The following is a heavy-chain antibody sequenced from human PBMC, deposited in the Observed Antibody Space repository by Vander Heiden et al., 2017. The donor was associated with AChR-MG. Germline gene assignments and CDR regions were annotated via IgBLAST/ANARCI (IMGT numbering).Heavy chain of an antibody. V-gene: IGHV3-30*18. J-gene: IGHJ4*02. CDR1: GFTFRGYG. Sequence: QVQLVESGGGVVQPGRSLRLSCAASGFTFRGYGMHWVRQAPGKGLEWVAVISYDGSNKYYADSVKGRFTISRDNSKNTLYLQMNSLRAEDTAVYYCAKGWAYMITFGGVIHWGQGTLVTVSS. CDR2: ISYDGSNK. CDR3: AKGWAYMITFGGVIH. D-gene: IGHD3-16*01.